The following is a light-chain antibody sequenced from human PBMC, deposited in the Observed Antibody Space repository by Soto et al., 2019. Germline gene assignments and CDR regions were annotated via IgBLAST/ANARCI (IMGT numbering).Light chain of an antibody. CDR3: AAWADSLKGPV. Sequence: QSVLTQPPSASGTPGQTVTISCSGSSSDIARNTVNWYQQLPGTAPKLLIYSNNQRPSGVSDRFSGSKSGASASLAISGLQSDDEADYYCAAWADSLKGPVFGGGTKLTVL. CDR1: SSDIARNT. J-gene: IGLJ2*01. V-gene: IGLV1-44*01. CDR2: SNN.